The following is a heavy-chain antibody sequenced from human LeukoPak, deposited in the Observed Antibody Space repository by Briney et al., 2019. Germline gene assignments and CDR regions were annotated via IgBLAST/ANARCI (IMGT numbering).Heavy chain of an antibody. CDR1: GGSFSGYY. V-gene: IGHV4-34*01. J-gene: IGHJ4*02. CDR2: INHSGST. Sequence: SETLSLTCAVYGGSFSGYYWSWIRQPPGKGLEWIGEINHSGSTNYNPSLKSRVTISVDTSKNQFSLKLSSVTAADTAVYYCARLAFTDHTYYFDYWGQGTLVTVSS. D-gene: IGHD2-21*01. CDR3: ARLAFTDHTYYFDY.